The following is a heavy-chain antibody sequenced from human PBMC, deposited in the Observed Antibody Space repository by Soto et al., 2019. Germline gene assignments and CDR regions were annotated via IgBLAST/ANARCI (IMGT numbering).Heavy chain of an antibody. D-gene: IGHD1-1*01. CDR3: AKDKGVFNWATSYFDY. CDR2: TSYDGNNE. V-gene: IGHV3-30*18. J-gene: IGHJ4*02. CDR1: GFTFSNYA. Sequence: GGSQRLSCAASGFTFSNYAMHWVRQAPGKGLEWVALTSYDGNNEYYTDSVKGRFTISRDNSKNTLFLQMNSPRPEDTAVYYCAKDKGVFNWATSYFDYWGQGALVTVSS.